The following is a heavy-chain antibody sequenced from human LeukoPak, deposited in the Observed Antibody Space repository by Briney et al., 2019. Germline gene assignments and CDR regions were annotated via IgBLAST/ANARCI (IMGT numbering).Heavy chain of an antibody. CDR1: GASISTGGFY. CDR3: VIDREWLQFHY. V-gene: IGHV4-31*03. D-gene: IGHD3-3*01. CDR2: IYYTGSV. J-gene: IGHJ4*02. Sequence: SQTLSLTCTVSGASISTGGFYWTWIRQPPGEGLEWIGYIYYTGSVDYNASLKSRLTISLDTSKNRFSLKLNSVTAADTAVYYCVIDREWLQFHYWGPGTLVSVST.